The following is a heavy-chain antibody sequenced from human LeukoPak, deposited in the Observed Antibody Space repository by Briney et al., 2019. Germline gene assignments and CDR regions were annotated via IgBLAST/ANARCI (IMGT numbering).Heavy chain of an antibody. V-gene: IGHV3-30*18. Sequence: HPGGSLRLSCAASGFSFSTYAMHWVRQAPDKGLEWVAVISYDGSNEYYADSVKGRFTISRDNSKNTLYLQMNSLRAEDTAVYYCAKDLYQGGGSWRIPLSWGQGTMVTVSS. J-gene: IGHJ3*01. CDR2: ISYDGSNE. CDR1: GFSFSTYA. CDR3: AKDLYQGGGSWRIPLS. D-gene: IGHD2-15*01.